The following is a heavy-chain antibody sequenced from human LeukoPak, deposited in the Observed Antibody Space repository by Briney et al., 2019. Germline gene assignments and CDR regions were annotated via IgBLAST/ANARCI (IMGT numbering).Heavy chain of an antibody. D-gene: IGHD6-19*01. CDR3: ARDRGAVAGDY. CDR1: GFTFSSSW. Sequence: GGSLRLSCAASGFTFSSSWMHWVRHAPRKGLVWVSRINTDGSSTSYADSVKGRFTISRDNAKNTLYLQMNSLRAEDTAVYYCARDRGAVAGDYWGQGTLVTVSS. J-gene: IGHJ4*02. CDR2: INTDGSST. V-gene: IGHV3-74*01.